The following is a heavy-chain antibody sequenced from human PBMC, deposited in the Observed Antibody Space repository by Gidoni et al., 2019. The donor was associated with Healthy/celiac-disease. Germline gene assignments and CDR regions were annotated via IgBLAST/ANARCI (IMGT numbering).Heavy chain of an antibody. CDR1: GFTFSDYY. J-gene: IGHJ6*02. Sequence: QVQLVESGGGLVKPGGSLRLSCAASGFTFSDYYMSWIRQAPGKGLEWVSYISSSVSTIYYADSVKGRVTIARDNAKNSLYLQMNSLRAEDTAVYYCARDVDSSQLWTPGAYYYGMDVWGQGTTVTVSS. CDR2: ISSSVSTI. V-gene: IGHV3-11*01. CDR3: ARDVDSSQLWTPGAYYYGMDV. D-gene: IGHD5-18*01.